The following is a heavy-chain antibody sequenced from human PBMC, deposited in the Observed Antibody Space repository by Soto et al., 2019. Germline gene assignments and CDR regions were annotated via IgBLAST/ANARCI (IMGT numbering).Heavy chain of an antibody. CDR1: GGTFSSYA. CDR3: ARGGLTMIVVVPNWFDP. J-gene: IGHJ5*02. CDR2: IIPIFGTA. V-gene: IGHV1-69*13. Sequence: GASVKVSCKASGGTFSSYAISWVRQAPGQGLEWMGGIIPIFGTANYAQKFQGRVTITADESTSTAYMELSSLRSEDTAVYYCARGGLTMIVVVPNWFDPWGQGTLVTAPQ. D-gene: IGHD3-22*01.